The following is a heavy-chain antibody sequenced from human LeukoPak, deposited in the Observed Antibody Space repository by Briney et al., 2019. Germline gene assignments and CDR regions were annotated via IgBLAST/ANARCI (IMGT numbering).Heavy chain of an antibody. CDR2: IYYSGST. CDR3: ARTGARYFDF. V-gene: IGHV4-39*07. D-gene: IGHD1-14*01. Sequence: SETLSLTCTVSGGSISSSSYYWGWIRQPPGKGLEWIGSIYYSGSTYYNPSLKSRVTISVDTSKNQFSLRLSSVTVADTAVYFCARTGARYFDFWGWGTLVTVSS. J-gene: IGHJ4*02. CDR1: GGSISSSSYY.